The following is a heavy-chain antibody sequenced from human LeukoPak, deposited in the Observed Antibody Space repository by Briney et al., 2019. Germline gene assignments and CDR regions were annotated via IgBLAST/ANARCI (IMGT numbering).Heavy chain of an antibody. D-gene: IGHD3-10*01. J-gene: IGHJ6*03. CDR1: GFTFDDYA. CDR3: AKAYSSGDYYYYYMDV. V-gene: IGHV3-43D*03. Sequence: GGSLRLSCAASGFTFDDYAMHWVRQAPGKGLEWVSLISWDGGSTYYADSVKGRFTISRDNSKNSLYLQMNSLRAEDTALYYCAKAYSSGDYYYYYMDVWGKGTTVTVSS. CDR2: ISWDGGST.